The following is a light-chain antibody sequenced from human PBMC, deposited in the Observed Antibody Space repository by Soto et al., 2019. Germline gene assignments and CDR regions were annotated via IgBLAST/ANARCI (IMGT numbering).Light chain of an antibody. Sequence: QSALTQPASVSGSPEQSITISCTGTSSDVGGYNYVSWYQHHPGKAPKPMIYEVSNRPSGFSSRFSGSKSGNTASLTISGLQAEDEADYYCSSYAGSSTHYVFGTGTKLTVL. J-gene: IGLJ1*01. CDR1: SSDVGGYNY. V-gene: IGLV2-14*01. CDR3: SSYAGSSTHYV. CDR2: EVS.